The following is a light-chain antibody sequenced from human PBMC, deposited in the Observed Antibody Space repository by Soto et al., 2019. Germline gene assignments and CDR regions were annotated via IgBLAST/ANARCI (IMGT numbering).Light chain of an antibody. CDR2: SNN. Sequence: QSVLTQPPSASGTPGQRVTISCSGSSSNIGSNTVNWYQQLPGTAHKLLIYSNNQRPSGVPDRFSGSKSGTSASLAISGLQSEDEADYYCATCDDSLNGLWVFGGGTKLTVL. CDR3: ATCDDSLNGLWV. V-gene: IGLV1-44*01. CDR1: SSNIGSNT. J-gene: IGLJ3*02.